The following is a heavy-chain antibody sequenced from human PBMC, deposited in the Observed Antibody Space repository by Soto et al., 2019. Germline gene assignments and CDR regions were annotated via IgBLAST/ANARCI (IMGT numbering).Heavy chain of an antibody. CDR1: GGTFSSYA. J-gene: IGHJ5*02. CDR2: IIPIFGTA. D-gene: IGHD3-3*01. CDR3: ARPRAGVVTNNWFDP. V-gene: IGHV1-69*13. Sequence: GASVKVSCKASGGTFSSYAISWVRQAPGQGLEWMGGIIPIFGTANYAQKFQGRVTITADESTSTAYMELSSLRSEDTAVYYCARPRAGVVTNNWFDPWGQGTLVTVSS.